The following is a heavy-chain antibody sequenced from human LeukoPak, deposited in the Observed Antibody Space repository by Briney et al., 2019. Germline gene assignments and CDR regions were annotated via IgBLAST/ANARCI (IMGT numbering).Heavy chain of an antibody. V-gene: IGHV5-51*01. CDR3: ARLPLLWCGEPIPFDY. CDR2: IYPGDSDT. CDR1: GYSFTSYW. Sequence: GESLKISCKGSGYSFTSYWIGWVRQMPGKGLEWMGIIYPGDSDTRYSPSFQGQVTISADKSISTAYLQWSSLKASDTAMYYCARLPLLWCGEPIPFDYWGQGTLVTVSS. D-gene: IGHD3-10*01. J-gene: IGHJ4*02.